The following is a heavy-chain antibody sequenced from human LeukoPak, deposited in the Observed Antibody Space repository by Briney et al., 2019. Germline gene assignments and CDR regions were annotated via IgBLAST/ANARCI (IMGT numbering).Heavy chain of an antibody. CDR3: ARVWYSGSYPLDY. Sequence: GGSLRLSCAASGFTFSDYYMSWIRQAPGKGLEWVSCISSSCSTIYYADSAKGRFTISRDNTKNSLYLQMNSLRAEDTAFYYCARVWYSGSYPLDYWGQGTLVTVSS. V-gene: IGHV3-11*01. J-gene: IGHJ4*02. D-gene: IGHD1-26*01. CDR2: ISSSCSTI. CDR1: GFTFSDYY.